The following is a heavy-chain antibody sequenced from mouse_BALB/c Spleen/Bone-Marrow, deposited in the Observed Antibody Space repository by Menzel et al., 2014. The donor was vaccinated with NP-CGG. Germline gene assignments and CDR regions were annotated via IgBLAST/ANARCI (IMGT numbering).Heavy chain of an antibody. CDR2: IFPGTVIP. J-gene: IGHJ2*01. V-gene: IGHV1S132*01. D-gene: IGHD2-10*02. CDR3: ARRGYGYLDY. CDR1: GYTFTSYW. Sequence: VKLQESGAELVKPGASVKLSCKTSGYTFTSYWIQWVKQRPGQGLGWIGEIFPGTVIPYYNEKFKGKATLTIDTSSSTASMQLSSLTSEDSAVYFCARRGYGYLDYWGQGTTLTVSS.